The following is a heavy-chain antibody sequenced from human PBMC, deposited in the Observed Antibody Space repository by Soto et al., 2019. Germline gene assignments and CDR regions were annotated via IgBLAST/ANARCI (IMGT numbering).Heavy chain of an antibody. CDR1: GFSLTTSGVG. J-gene: IGHJ4*02. CDR2: IYWDDDK. V-gene: IGHV2-5*02. Sequence: QITLNESGPTVVRPTETLTLTCRFSGFSLTTSGVGVGWIRQSPGKAPEWLALIYWDDDKRYSASLKSRLTITKDTAKNLVGLTVSDLDPTDTASYYCAHRVLRTVFGLVTTTAIYFDFWGQGTPVAVSS. D-gene: IGHD3-3*01. CDR3: AHRVLRTVFGLVTTTAIYFDF.